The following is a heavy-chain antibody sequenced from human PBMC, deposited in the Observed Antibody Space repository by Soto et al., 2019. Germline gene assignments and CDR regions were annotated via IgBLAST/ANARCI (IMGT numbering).Heavy chain of an antibody. V-gene: IGHV3-74*03. CDR3: AREGYWSLDF. Sequence: PGGSLRLSCAASGFTLSSKWMHWVRQTPGKGLVWVSRVNGDGNDTQYADSAKCRFTISRDNTNNILYLQMDSLRVEDTAVYYCAREGYWSLDFWG. D-gene: IGHD2-15*01. J-gene: IGHJ4*01. CDR1: GFTLSSKW. CDR2: VNGDGNDT.